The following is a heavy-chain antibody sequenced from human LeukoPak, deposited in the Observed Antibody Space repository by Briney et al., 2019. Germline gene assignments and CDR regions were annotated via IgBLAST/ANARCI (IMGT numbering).Heavy chain of an antibody. J-gene: IGHJ4*02. CDR3: AHLAAEGFDY. Sequence: SETLSLTCTVSGGSISSGGYYWSWIRQPPGKGLEWIGYIYHSGSTYYNPSLKSRVTISVDRSKNQFSLKLSSVTAADTAVYYCAHLAAEGFDYWGQGTLVTVSS. CDR2: IYHSGST. D-gene: IGHD6-13*01. CDR1: GGSISSGGYY. V-gene: IGHV4-30-2*01.